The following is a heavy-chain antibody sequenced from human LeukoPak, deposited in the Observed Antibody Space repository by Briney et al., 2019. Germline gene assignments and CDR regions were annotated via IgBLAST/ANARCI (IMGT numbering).Heavy chain of an antibody. CDR3: ARRRTPWDWLLLDY. CDR2: IIPIFGTA. V-gene: IGHV1-69*13. Sequence: ASVKVSCKASGGTFSSYAISWVRQAPGQGLEWMGGIIPIFGTANYAQKFQGRVTITADESTSTAYMELSSLRSEDTAVYYCARRRTPWDWLLLDYWGQGTLVTVSS. CDR1: GGTFSSYA. D-gene: IGHD3/OR15-3a*01. J-gene: IGHJ4*02.